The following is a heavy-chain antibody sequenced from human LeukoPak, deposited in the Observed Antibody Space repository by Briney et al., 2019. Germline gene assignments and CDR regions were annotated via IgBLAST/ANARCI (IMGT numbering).Heavy chain of an antibody. D-gene: IGHD6-13*01. CDR2: IRYDGSNK. CDR1: GFTFSSYS. Sequence: GGSLRLSCAASGFTFSSYSMNWVRQAPGKGLEWVAFIRYDGSNKYYADSVKGRFTISRDNSKNTLYLQMNSLRAEDTAVYYCAKDRARGYSSSWYLDYWGQGTLVTVSS. CDR3: AKDRARGYSSSWYLDY. J-gene: IGHJ4*02. V-gene: IGHV3-30*02.